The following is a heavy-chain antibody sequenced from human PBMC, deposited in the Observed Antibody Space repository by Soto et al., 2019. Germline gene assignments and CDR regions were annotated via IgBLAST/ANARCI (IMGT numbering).Heavy chain of an antibody. CDR3: ARDFEDYSGAFDI. J-gene: IGHJ3*02. D-gene: IGHD2-15*01. V-gene: IGHV1-69*06. CDR2: IIPIFGTA. CDR1: GGTFSSYA. Sequence: SVKVSCKASGGTFSSYAISWVRQAPGQGLEWMGGIIPIFGTANYAQKFQGRVTITADKSTSTAYMELSSLRSEDTAVYYCARDFEDYSGAFDIWGQGTMVTVSS.